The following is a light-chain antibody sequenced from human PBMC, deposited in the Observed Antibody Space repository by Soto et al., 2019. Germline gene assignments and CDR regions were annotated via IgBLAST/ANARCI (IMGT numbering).Light chain of an antibody. CDR3: QQRSNWPLT. CDR2: DAS. CDR1: QTISSN. V-gene: IGKV3-15*01. J-gene: IGKJ4*01. Sequence: EILMTQAPATLSVSPGDGATLSCRANQTISSNLAWYQQKPGQAPRLLIYDASTRATGIPDRFRGSGSGTEFSLTISSLQSEDFAVYYCQQRSNWPLTFGGGTKVDIK.